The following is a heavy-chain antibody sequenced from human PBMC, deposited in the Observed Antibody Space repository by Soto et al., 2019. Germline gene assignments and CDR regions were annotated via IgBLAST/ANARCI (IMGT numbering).Heavy chain of an antibody. CDR3: APSPVDGLDHDY. CDR2: ISGSGGST. Sequence: EVQLLESGGGLVQPGGSLRLSCAASGFTFSSYAMSWVRQAPGKGLEWVSAISGSGGSTYYADSVKGRFTISRDNSKNTLYLQMNSLRAEDTAVYYCAPSPVDGLDHDYWGQGTLVTVSS. D-gene: IGHD6-19*01. V-gene: IGHV3-23*01. J-gene: IGHJ4*02. CDR1: GFTFSSYA.